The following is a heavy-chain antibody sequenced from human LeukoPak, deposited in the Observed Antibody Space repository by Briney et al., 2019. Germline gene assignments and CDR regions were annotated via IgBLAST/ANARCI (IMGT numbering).Heavy chain of an antibody. D-gene: IGHD6-13*01. CDR1: GFTFSNFV. CDR3: ARIGAGSSRDY. CDR2: IVGSSST. Sequence: KPGGSLRLSGAASGFTFSNFVMTWVRQAPGKGLEWVSSIVGSSSTYYADSLKGRFTISRDNAKNSLYLQMNSLRAEDTAVYYCARIGAGSSRDYWGQGTLVTVSS. J-gene: IGHJ4*02. V-gene: IGHV3-21*01.